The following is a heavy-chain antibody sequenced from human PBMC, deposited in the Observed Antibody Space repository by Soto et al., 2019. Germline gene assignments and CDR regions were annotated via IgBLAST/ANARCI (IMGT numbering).Heavy chain of an antibody. CDR1: GGTFSSYT. J-gene: IGHJ4*02. Sequence: QVQLVQSGAEVKKPGSSVKVSCKASGGTFSSYTISWVRQAPGQRLEWMGRIIPILGIANYAQKFQGRVTITADKSTSTAYMELSSLRSEDTAVYYCASGDYGSGSSPDYWGQGTLVTVSS. CDR3: ASGDYGSGSSPDY. CDR2: IIPILGIA. V-gene: IGHV1-69*02. D-gene: IGHD3-10*01.